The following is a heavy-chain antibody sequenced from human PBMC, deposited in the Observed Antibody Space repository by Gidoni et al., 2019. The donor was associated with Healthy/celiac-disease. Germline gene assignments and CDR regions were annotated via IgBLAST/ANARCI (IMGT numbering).Heavy chain of an antibody. Sequence: EVQLVESGGGLVKPGGSLRLSCAASGFTFRNAWMSWVRQAPGKGLEWVGRIKSKTDGGTTDYAAPVKGRFTISRDDSKNTLYLQMNSLKTEDTAVYYCTTDLIGWYYDSSAQGFAFDIWGQGTMVTVSS. CDR2: IKSKTDGGTT. J-gene: IGHJ3*02. V-gene: IGHV3-15*01. D-gene: IGHD3-22*01. CDR3: TTDLIGWYYDSSAQGFAFDI. CDR1: GFTFRNAW.